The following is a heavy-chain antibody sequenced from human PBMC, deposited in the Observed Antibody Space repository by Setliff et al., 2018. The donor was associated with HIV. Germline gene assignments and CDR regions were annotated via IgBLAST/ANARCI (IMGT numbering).Heavy chain of an antibody. D-gene: IGHD5-18*01. CDR3: ARHWGYSYGIDY. V-gene: IGHV4-38-2*01. J-gene: IGHJ4*02. CDR2: IHHSGST. CDR1: GYYIRSGYY. Sequence: SETLSLTCAVSGYYIRSGYYWGWIRQPPGKGLEWIGTIHHSGSTYYSPSLKSRLSMSVDTSKNQFSLKLTSVTAADTAMYYCARHWGYSYGIDYWGQGIPVTVSS.